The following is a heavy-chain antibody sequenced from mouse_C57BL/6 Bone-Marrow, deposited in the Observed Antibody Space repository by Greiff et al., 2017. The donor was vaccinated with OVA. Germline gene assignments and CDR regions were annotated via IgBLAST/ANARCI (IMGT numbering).Heavy chain of an antibody. CDR1: GYTFTSYW. J-gene: IGHJ3*01. CDR3: ARVNWDGRFAD. V-gene: IGHV1-50*01. CDR2: IDPSDSYT. Sequence: QVQLQQPGAELVKPGASVKLSCKASGYTFTSYWMQWVKQRPGQGLEWIGEIDPSDSYTNYNQKFKGKATLTVDTSSSTAYMQLSGLTSEDSAVYYCARVNWDGRFADWGQGTLVTVSA. D-gene: IGHD4-1*01.